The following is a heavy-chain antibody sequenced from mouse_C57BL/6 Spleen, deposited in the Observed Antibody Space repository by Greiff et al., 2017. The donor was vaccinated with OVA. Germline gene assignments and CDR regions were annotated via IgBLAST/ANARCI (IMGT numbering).Heavy chain of an antibody. V-gene: IGHV1-82*01. CDR2: IYPGDGDT. CDR1: GYAFSSSW. D-gene: IGHD1-1*01. J-gene: IGHJ4*01. Sequence: VKLQESGPELVKPGASVKISCKASGYAFSSSWMNWVKQRPGKGLEWIGRIYPGDGDTNYNGKFKGKATLTADKSSSTAYMQLSSLTSEDSAVYFCARGAYGSSYYAMDYWGQGTSVTVSS. CDR3: ARGAYGSSYYAMDY.